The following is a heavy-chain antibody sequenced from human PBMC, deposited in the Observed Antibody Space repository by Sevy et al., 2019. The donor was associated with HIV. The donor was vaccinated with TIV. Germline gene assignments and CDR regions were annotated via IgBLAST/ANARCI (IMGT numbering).Heavy chain of an antibody. V-gene: IGHV4-38-2*02. CDR3: ARELCSGHYGY. D-gene: IGHD6-19*01. CDR1: GDSMTSFFY. CDR2: IYHTGTT. Sequence: SETLSLTCVVSGDSMTSFFYWGWIRQSPGKGLEWIGSIYHTGTTYYNPSLKSRVTISIDTSQNQFSLRLRSVTAADTDVYYCARELCSGHYGYWGQGTLVTVSS. J-gene: IGHJ4*02.